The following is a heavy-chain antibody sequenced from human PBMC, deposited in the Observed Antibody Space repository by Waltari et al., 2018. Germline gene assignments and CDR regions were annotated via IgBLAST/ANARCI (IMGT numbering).Heavy chain of an antibody. J-gene: IGHJ5*02. V-gene: IGHV1-2*02. CDR2: INPNRGGT. Sequence: QVQLVQSGAEVKKPGASVKVSCKASGYTFTGYYMHWVRTAPGQGLEWMGWINPNRGGTNYAQKFQGRVTMTRDTSISTAYMELSRLRSDDTAVYYCARGMGRSSSGFDPWGQGTLVTVSS. D-gene: IGHD6-6*01. CDR1: GYTFTGYY. CDR3: ARGMGRSSSGFDP.